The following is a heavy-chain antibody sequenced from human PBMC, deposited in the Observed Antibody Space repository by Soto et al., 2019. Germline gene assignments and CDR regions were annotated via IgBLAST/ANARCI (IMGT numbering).Heavy chain of an antibody. J-gene: IGHJ3*02. CDR1: GFTFSSYS. D-gene: IGHD3-10*01. CDR3: ASSYYGSGSYPERHEEDAFDI. CDR2: ISSSSSYI. V-gene: IGHV3-21*01. Sequence: GGSLRLSCAASGFTFSSYSMNWVRQAPGKGLEWVSSISSSSSYIYYADSVKGRFTISRDNAKNSLYLQMNSLRAEDTAVYYCASSYYGSGSYPERHEEDAFDIWGQGTMVTVSS.